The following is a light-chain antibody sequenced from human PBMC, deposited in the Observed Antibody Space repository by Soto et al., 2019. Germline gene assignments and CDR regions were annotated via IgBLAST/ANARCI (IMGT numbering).Light chain of an antibody. CDR1: QSVSSSY. CDR3: QQYGSSRT. J-gene: IGKJ1*01. V-gene: IGKV3-20*01. Sequence: EIVLTQSPGTLSLSPGERATLSCRASQSVSSSYLAWYQHKPGQAPRLLFYGASSSATGIPDRYSGCGSGTYVTLTISSLESEDFAGYYCQQYGSSRTFGQGTKVEIK. CDR2: GAS.